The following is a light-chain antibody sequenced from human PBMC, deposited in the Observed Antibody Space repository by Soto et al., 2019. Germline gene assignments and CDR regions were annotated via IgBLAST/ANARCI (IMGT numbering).Light chain of an antibody. CDR2: AVS. J-gene: IGLJ1*01. CDR3: SLYTSENTYV. Sequence: QSALTQPASVAGSPGQSITISCTGTSSDIGAYNYVSWYQYHPGKAPRLMIYAVSNRPSGVSNRFSGSKSGNTASLTISGLQAEDEAEYYCSLYTSENTYVFGTGTKVTVL. V-gene: IGLV2-14*01. CDR1: SSDIGAYNY.